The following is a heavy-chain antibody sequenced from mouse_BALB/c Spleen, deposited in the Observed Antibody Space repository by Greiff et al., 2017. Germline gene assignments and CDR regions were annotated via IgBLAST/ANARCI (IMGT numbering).Heavy chain of an antibody. CDR3: ARSGKEGYWYFDV. Sequence: EVQLVESGPGLVKPSQSLSLTCSVTGYSITSGYYWNWIRQFPGNKLEWMGYISYDGSNNYNPSLKNRISITRDTSKNQFFLKLNSVTTEDTATYYCARSGKEGYWYFDVWGAGTTVTVSS. V-gene: IGHV3-6*02. CDR1: GYSITSGYY. J-gene: IGHJ1*01. CDR2: ISYDGSN.